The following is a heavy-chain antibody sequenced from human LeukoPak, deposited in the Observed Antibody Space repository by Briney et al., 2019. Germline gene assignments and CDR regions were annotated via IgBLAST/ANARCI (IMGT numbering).Heavy chain of an antibody. CDR2: ISSSGSTI. V-gene: IGHV3-11*01. J-gene: IGHJ4*02. D-gene: IGHD3-10*01. CDR3: ARSRITMVRGVIGKQYYFDY. CDR1: GFTFRNYA. Sequence: GGSLRLSCAASGFTFRNYAMSWIRQAPGKGLEWVSYISSSGSTIYYADSVKGRFTISRDNAKNSLYLQMNSLRAEDTAVYYCARSRITMVRGVIGKQYYFDYWGQGTLVTVSS.